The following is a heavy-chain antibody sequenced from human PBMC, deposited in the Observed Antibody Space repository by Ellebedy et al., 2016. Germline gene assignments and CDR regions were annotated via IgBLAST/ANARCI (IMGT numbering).Heavy chain of an antibody. CDR2: IYYSGIT. D-gene: IGHD2-2*01. CDR3: ARDQRSTSCYDY. CDR1: GGSISSGGYY. V-gene: IGHV4-61*08. J-gene: IGHJ4*02. Sequence: SETLSLXXTVSGGSISSGGYYWSWIRQHPGKGLEWIGYIYYSGITNYNPSLKSRVTISVDTSKNQFSLKLSSVTAADTAVYYCARDQRSTSCYDYWGQGTLVTVSS.